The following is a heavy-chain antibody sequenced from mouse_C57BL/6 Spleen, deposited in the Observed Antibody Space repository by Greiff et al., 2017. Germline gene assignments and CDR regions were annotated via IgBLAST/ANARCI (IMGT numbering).Heavy chain of an antibody. Sequence: LQESGGGLVQPKGSLKLSCAASGFSFNTYAMNWVRQAPGKGLEWVARIRSKSNNYATYYADSVKDRFTISRDDSESMLYLQMNNLKTEDTAMYYCVRHDYDRGMDYWGQGTSVTVSS. CDR2: IRSKSNNYAT. CDR1: GFSFNTYA. CDR3: VRHDYDRGMDY. D-gene: IGHD2-4*01. V-gene: IGHV10-1*01. J-gene: IGHJ4*01.